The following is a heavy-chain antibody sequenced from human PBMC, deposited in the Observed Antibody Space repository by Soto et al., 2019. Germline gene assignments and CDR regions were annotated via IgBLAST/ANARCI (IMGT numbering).Heavy chain of an antibody. CDR3: AKXGYCTNPCYDYYYGMDV. J-gene: IGHJ6*02. CDR2: ISGSGGST. Sequence: PGGSLRLSCAASGFTFSSYAMSWVRQAPGKGLEWVSAISGSGGSTYYADSVKGRFTISRDNSKNTLYLQMNSLRAEDTAVYYCAKXGYCTNPCYDYYYGMDVWGQGTTVTVSS. D-gene: IGHD2-8*01. CDR1: GFTFSSYA. V-gene: IGHV3-23*01.